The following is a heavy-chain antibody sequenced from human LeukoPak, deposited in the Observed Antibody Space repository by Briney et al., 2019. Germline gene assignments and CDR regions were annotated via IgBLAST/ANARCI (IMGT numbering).Heavy chain of an antibody. CDR3: TTGQYSGSYFDY. J-gene: IGHJ4*02. Sequence: GGSLRLSCAAPGFTFSNAWMSWVRQAPGKGLEWVGRIKSKTDGGTTDYAAPVKGRFTISRDDSKNTLYLQMNSLKTEDTAVYYCTTGQYSGSYFDYWGQGTLVTVSS. D-gene: IGHD1-26*01. V-gene: IGHV3-15*01. CDR2: IKSKTDGGTT. CDR1: GFTFSNAW.